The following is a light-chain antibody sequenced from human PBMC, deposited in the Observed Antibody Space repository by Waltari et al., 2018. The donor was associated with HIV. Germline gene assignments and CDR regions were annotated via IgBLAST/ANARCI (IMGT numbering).Light chain of an antibody. J-gene: IGLJ3*02. V-gene: IGLV2-18*02. Sequence: QSTLTQPPSVSGTLGQSVTIACSGTSRDCGSYNRFSWYQQPPGTAPKLIIYEVTNRPSGVAVRFSGSKSGNTASLTISGLQAEDEADYYCSSYTTSSTWVFGGGTQLTVL. CDR1: SRDCGSYNR. CDR2: EVT. CDR3: SSYTTSSTWV.